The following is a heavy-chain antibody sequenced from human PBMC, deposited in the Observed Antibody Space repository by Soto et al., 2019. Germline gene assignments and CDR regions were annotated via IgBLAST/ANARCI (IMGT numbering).Heavy chain of an antibody. CDR2: TYYRSKWYN. CDR1: GDSVSSNSAA. D-gene: IGHD3-10*01. V-gene: IGHV6-1*01. J-gene: IGHJ4*02. Sequence: KQSQTLSLTCAISGDSVSSNSAAWNWIRQSPSRGLEWLGRTYYRSKWYNDYAVSVKSRITINPDTSKNQFSLQLNSVTPEDTAVYYCARESRRFGWDSYYFDYWGQGTLVTVSS. CDR3: ARESRRFGWDSYYFDY.